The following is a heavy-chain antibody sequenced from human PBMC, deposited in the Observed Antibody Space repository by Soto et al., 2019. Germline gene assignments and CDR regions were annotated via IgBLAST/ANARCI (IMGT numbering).Heavy chain of an antibody. J-gene: IGHJ4*02. Sequence: ASVKVSCKASGYTFTSYGISWVRQAPGQGLEWMGRIIPILGIANYAQKFQGRVTITADKSTSTAYMELSSLRSEDTAVYYCAGSSGQTFDYWGQGTLVTVSS. CDR2: IIPILGIA. V-gene: IGHV1-69*04. CDR3: AGSSGQTFDY. D-gene: IGHD3-22*01. CDR1: GYTFTSYG.